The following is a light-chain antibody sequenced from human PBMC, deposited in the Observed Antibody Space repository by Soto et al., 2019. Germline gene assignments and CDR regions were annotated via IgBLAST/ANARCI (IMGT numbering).Light chain of an antibody. CDR3: QQYNTYWT. CDR1: QSISPW. Sequence: DIQLTQSPSTLSASVGDRVTITCRASQSISPWLAWYQQKPGKAPKLLIYKASNLESGVPSRFNGSGSGTDFIITISRLPPDDFASYYCQQYNTYWTFGQGTKVEIK. V-gene: IGKV1-5*03. J-gene: IGKJ1*01. CDR2: KAS.